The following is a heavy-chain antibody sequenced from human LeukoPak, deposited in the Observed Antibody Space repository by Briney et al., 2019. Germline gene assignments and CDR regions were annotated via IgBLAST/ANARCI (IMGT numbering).Heavy chain of an antibody. J-gene: IGHJ4*02. CDR1: GYTFRDFG. V-gene: IGHV1-18*01. Sequence: ASVKVSCKASGYTFRDFGISWVRQAPGQGLEWMGWITTYNGNTNYIQKLQGRVTMTTDTSTSTAYMELRSLRSDDTAVYYCARGPYYDSWSGAGYWGQGTLVTVSS. CDR3: ARGPYYDSWSGAGY. D-gene: IGHD3-3*01. CDR2: ITTYNGNT.